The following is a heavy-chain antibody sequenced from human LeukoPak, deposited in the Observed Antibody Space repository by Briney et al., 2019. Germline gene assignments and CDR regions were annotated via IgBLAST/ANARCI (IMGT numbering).Heavy chain of an antibody. D-gene: IGHD6-13*01. CDR1: GGSFSGYY. CDR2: INHSGST. V-gene: IGHV4-34*01. Sequence: PSETLSLTCAVYGGSFSGYYWSWIRQPPGKGLEWIGEINHSGSTNYNPSLKSRVTISVDTSKNQFSLKLSSVTAADTAVYYCARVRSSGWYFRYFQHWGQGTLVTVSS. CDR3: ARVRSSGWYFRYFQH. J-gene: IGHJ1*01.